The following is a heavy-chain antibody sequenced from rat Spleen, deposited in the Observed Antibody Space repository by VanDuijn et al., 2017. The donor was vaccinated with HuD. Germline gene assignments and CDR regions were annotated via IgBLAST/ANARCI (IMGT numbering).Heavy chain of an antibody. J-gene: IGHJ2*01. Sequence: EVQLVETGGSLVQPGKSLKLTCATSGFTFSNAWMHWVRQSPEKQLEWVAQIKAKSNNYATYYAESVKGRFTISRDDSKSSVYLQMNSLKEEDTAIYYCSGTTGLDYWGQGVMVTVSS. CDR3: SGTTGLDY. CDR1: GFTFSNAW. V-gene: IGHV6-8*01. D-gene: IGHD1-6*01. CDR2: IKAKSNNYAT.